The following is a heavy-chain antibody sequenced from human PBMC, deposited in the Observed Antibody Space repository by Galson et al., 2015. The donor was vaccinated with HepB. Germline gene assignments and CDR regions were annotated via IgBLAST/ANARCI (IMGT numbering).Heavy chain of an antibody. CDR1: GGSISDNY. CDR3: ARDPPYSFGWYFDC. D-gene: IGHD6-19*01. J-gene: IGHJ4*02. CDR2: IYPSGST. Sequence: TCTVSGGSISDNYWSWIRQPAGKGLEWIGRIYPSGSTYYNPSLMSRVTMSADTSKNQLSLNLSSVTAADTAVYYCARDPPYSFGWYFDCWGQGTLVTVSS. V-gene: IGHV4-4*07.